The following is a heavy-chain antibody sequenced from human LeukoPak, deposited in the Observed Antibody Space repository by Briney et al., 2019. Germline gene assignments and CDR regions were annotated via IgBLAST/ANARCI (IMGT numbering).Heavy chain of an antibody. J-gene: IGHJ4*02. CDR3: AAGGTVGATSIYFDY. V-gene: IGHV1-69*01. CDR2: IIPIFGTA. Sequence: VASVKVSCEASGGTFSSYAISWVRQAPAQGLEWMGGIIPIFGTANYAQKFQGRVTITADESTSTAYMELSSLRSEDTAVYYCAAGGTVGATSIYFDYWGQGTLVTVSS. D-gene: IGHD1-26*01. CDR1: GGTFSSYA.